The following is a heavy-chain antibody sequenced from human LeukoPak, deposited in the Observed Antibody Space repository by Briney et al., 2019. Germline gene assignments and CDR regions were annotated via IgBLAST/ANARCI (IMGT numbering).Heavy chain of an antibody. D-gene: IGHD1-14*01. Sequence: PSETLSFTCTVSGGSISSGGYYWSWIRQHPGKGLEWIGYIYYSGSTYYNPSLKSRVTISVDTSKNQFSLKLSSVTAADTAVYYCARDPRTSGFDYWGQGTLVTVSS. V-gene: IGHV4-31*03. CDR2: IYYSGST. J-gene: IGHJ4*02. CDR3: ARDPRTSGFDY. CDR1: GGSISSGGYY.